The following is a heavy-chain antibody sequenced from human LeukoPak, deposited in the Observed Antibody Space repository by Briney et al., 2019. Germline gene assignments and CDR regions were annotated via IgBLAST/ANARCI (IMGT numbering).Heavy chain of an antibody. D-gene: IGHD3-3*01. CDR2: IKQSGST. V-gene: IGHV4-59*11. J-gene: IGHJ3*01. CDR3: ANEWSAFDF. CDR1: GDFKSYHK. Sequence: SETLSLTCTVSGDFKSYHKWNWIRQSPGKGLEWIGYIKQSGSTNSNPSLKSRVTISVDTSKNQFSLQLRSVTAADTAVYYCANEWSAFDFWGQGTMVTVSS.